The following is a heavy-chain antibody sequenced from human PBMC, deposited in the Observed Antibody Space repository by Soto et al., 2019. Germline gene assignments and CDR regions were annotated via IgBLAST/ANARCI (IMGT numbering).Heavy chain of an antibody. CDR1: GFTFSSYG. CDR3: ARESRNGGYVDY. CDR2: IWYDGSNK. J-gene: IGHJ4*02. Sequence: GALRLPFAASGFTFSSYGLPWGRPAPGKGLEWVAVIWYDGSNKYYADSVKGRFTISRDNSKNTLYLQMNSLRAEDTAVYYCARESRNGGYVDYWGQGTLVTVS. D-gene: IGHD2-8*01. V-gene: IGHV3-33*01.